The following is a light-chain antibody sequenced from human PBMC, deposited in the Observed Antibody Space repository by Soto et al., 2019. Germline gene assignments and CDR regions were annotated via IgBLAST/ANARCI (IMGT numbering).Light chain of an antibody. CDR1: QSINTW. CDR3: QQYNDSFPYT. Sequence: DIQMTQSPSTLSASVGDRVTITCRASQSINTWLAWYQQKPGTVPKLLIYEASTLESGVPSRFSGSRSGTEFTLTVSSLQPDDFATYYCQQYNDSFPYTFGQGTKREIK. V-gene: IGKV1-5*03. J-gene: IGKJ2*01. CDR2: EAS.